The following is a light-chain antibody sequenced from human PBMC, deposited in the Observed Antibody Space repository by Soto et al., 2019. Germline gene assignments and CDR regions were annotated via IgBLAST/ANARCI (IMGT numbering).Light chain of an antibody. J-gene: IGKJ1*01. CDR1: QSVLYSSNNQNY. Sequence: DIVMTQSPDSLAVSLGERATINCKSSQSVLYSSNNQNYLAWYQQKPGQPPKLLIYWASIRESGVPDRFSGSGSGTDFTLTISCLQSEDFATYYCQQYYSYPWTFGQGTKVEIK. V-gene: IGKV4-1*01. CDR2: WAS. CDR3: QQYYSYPWT.